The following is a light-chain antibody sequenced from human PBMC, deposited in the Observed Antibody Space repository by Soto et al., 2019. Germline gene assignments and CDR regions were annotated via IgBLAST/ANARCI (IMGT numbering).Light chain of an antibody. CDR3: QQYNILPTT. J-gene: IGKJ1*01. CDR2: GTS. Sequence: EIVLTQSPGTLSLSPGERATLSCRASQSVSSRYLAWYQQSPGQAPRVVIYGTSNRAPGIPSRFSGSGSGTDFTLTISSLEPEDFAVYYCQQYNILPTTFGKGTKVDIK. CDR1: QSVSSRY. V-gene: IGKV3-20*01.